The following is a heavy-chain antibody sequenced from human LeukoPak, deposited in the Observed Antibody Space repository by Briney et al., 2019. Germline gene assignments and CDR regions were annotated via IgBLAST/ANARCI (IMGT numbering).Heavy chain of an antibody. D-gene: IGHD6-19*01. CDR2: TYYRSKWYS. Sequence: SQTLSLTCAISGDSVSSNSAAWNWIRQSPSRGLEWLGRTYYRSKWYSEYALSLRGRLTIKPDTSKNQFSLQLNSVTPEDTAVYYRARTSGWFDYWGQGTPVTVSS. V-gene: IGHV6-1*01. CDR1: GDSVSSNSAA. J-gene: IGHJ5*01. CDR3: ARTSGWFDY.